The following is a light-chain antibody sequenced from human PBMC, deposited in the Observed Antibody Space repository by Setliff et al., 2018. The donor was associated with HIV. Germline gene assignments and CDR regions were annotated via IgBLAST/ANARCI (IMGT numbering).Light chain of an antibody. J-gene: IGLJ3*02. CDR3: LSYTAASTWV. V-gene: IGLV2-14*03. CDR2: DVN. Sequence: QSALAQPASVSGSLGQSITISCTGSRSDVGGYKYVSWYQQHPGKAPRLVIFDVNSRPSGVSNRLSGFKSGNTAFLTISGLQAEDEADYYCLSYTAASTWVFGGGTQLTVL. CDR1: RSDVGGYKY.